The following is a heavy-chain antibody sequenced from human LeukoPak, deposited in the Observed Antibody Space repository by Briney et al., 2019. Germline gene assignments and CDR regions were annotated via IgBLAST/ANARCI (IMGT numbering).Heavy chain of an antibody. CDR3: ARHDSSGHYNAFDI. CDR2: IYYRGST. J-gene: IGHJ3*02. D-gene: IGHD3-22*01. V-gene: IGHV4-38-2*01. Sequence: TSETLSLTCSVSGYSMSSGYYWGWIRQPPEKGLEWIGNIYYRGSTYYNVSLKSRVTISVDTPKNQFSLKLSSVTAADTAVYYCARHDSSGHYNAFDIWGQGTMVSVSS. CDR1: GYSMSSGYY.